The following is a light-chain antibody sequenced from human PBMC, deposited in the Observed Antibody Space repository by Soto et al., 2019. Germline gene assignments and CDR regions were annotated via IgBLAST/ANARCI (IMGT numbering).Light chain of an antibody. V-gene: IGKV3-15*01. CDR2: YAS. CDR1: QSVSSN. CDR3: QQYDNWPRT. Sequence: EIGMTQSPATLSVSQGERATLPCRASQSVSSNLVWYQQKPGQAPRLLIYYASTRATGIPARFSGSGSGTEFTLTISSLQSEDLAVYYCQQYDNWPRTFGQGTKVDIK. J-gene: IGKJ1*01.